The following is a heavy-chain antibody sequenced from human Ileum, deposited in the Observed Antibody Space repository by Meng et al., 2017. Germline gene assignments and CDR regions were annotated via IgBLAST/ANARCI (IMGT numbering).Heavy chain of an antibody. CDR3: AGRRPYGDYPISNY. CDR1: GYTFSGYD. CDR2: MNPNSGNT. J-gene: IGHJ4*02. Sequence: QLLLVLDGAEVKIPVATVKVCSKASGYTFSGYDINWVRQATGQGLEWMGWMNPNSGNTNYAQKFHGRVTMTRNTSISTAYLELSSLISVDTAIYYCAGRRPYGDYPISNYWGQGTLVTVSS. V-gene: IGHV1-8*01. D-gene: IGHD4-17*01.